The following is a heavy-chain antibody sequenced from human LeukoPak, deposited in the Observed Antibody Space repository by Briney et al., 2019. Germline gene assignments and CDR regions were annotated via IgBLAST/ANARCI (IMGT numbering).Heavy chain of an antibody. CDR2: IYPGDSDT. CDR1: GFTFSSYW. CDR3: ARQGSYFDY. V-gene: IGHV5-51*01. J-gene: IGHJ4*02. Sequence: GGSLRLSCAASGFTFSSYWIAWVRQMPGKGLEWMGIIYPGDSDTRYSPSFQGQVTISADKSISTAYLQWSSLKASDTAMYYCARQGSYFDYWAQGTLVTVSS.